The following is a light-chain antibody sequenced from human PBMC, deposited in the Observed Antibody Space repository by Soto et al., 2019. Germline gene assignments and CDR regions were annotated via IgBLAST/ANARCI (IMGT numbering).Light chain of an antibody. V-gene: IGLV1-40*01. Sequence: QSVLTQPPSVSGAPGQRVTISCTGSSSNIGAGYYVHWYQQLPGTAPKLLIYGNSNRPSGVPDRFSGSKSGTSASLAITGLQADDEADYYCQSYDSSLSVYVFGTGTKLNVL. J-gene: IGLJ1*01. CDR2: GNS. CDR1: SSNIGAGYY. CDR3: QSYDSSLSVYV.